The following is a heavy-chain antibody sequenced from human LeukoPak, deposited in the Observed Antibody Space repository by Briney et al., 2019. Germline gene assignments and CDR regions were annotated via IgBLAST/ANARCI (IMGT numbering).Heavy chain of an antibody. CDR2: ISAYNGNT. J-gene: IGHJ4*02. CDR3: ARDFLRRSSTSCYHY. V-gene: IGHV1-18*01. CDR1: GYTFTSYG. Sequence: ASVKVSCKASGYTFTSYGISWVRQAPGQGLEWMGWISAYNGNTNYAQKLQGRVTMTTDTSTSTAYMELRSLRSDDTAVYYCARDFLRRSSTSCYHYWGQGTLVTVSS. D-gene: IGHD2-2*01.